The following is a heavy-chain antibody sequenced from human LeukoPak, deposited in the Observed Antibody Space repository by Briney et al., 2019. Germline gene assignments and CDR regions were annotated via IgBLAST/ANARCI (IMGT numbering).Heavy chain of an antibody. CDR2: IYHSGST. CDR3: ARLRRTMIVDY. V-gene: IGHV4-38-2*01. CDR1: GYSISSGYY. Sequence: SETLSLTCAVSGYSISSGYYWGWIRHPPGKGLEWIGSIYHSGSTYYNPSLKSRVTISVDTSKNQSSLKLSSVTAADTAVYYCARLRRTMIVDYWGQGTLVTVSS. D-gene: IGHD3-22*01. J-gene: IGHJ4*02.